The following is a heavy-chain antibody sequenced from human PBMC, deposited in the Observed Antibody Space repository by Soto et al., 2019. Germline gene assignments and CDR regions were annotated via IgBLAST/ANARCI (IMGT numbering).Heavy chain of an antibody. CDR1: GGSFSGYY. CDR2: INHSGST. Sequence: QVQLQQWGAGLLKPSETLSLTCAVYGGSFSGYYWSWIRQPPGKGLEWIGEINHSGSTNYNPSLKSRVTISVDTSKNQFSLKLSSVTAADTAVYYCARGPIKPGYYYGSGSSAGLDVWGQGTTVTVSS. D-gene: IGHD3-10*01. CDR3: ARGPIKPGYYYGSGSSAGLDV. J-gene: IGHJ6*02. V-gene: IGHV4-34*01.